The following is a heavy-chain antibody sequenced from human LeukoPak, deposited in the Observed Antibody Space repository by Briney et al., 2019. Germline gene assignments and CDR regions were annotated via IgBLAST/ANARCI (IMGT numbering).Heavy chain of an antibody. CDR3: ARDAHSGEGAFDI. J-gene: IGHJ3*02. Sequence: PGGSLRLSCAASGFTVSSNYMSWVRQAPGKGLEWVSVIYSGGSTYYADSVKGRFTISRDNSKNTLCLQMNSLRAEDTAVYYCARDAHSGEGAFDIWGQGTMVTVSS. V-gene: IGHV3-53*01. CDR1: GFTVSSNY. D-gene: IGHD1-26*01. CDR2: IYSGGST.